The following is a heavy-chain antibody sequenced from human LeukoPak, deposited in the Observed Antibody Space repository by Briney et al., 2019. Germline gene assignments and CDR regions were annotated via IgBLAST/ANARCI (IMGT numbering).Heavy chain of an antibody. D-gene: IGHD3-22*01. CDR1: GFTVSSNY. Sequence: GGSLRLSCAASGFTVSSNYMSWVRQAPGKGLKWVSVIYSGGSTYYADSVKGRFTISRDNSRNTLYLQMNSLRAEDTAVYYCARDGFPYDSSGYGTFDIWGQGTMVTVSS. J-gene: IGHJ3*02. CDR3: ARDGFPYDSSGYGTFDI. V-gene: IGHV3-53*01. CDR2: IYSGGST.